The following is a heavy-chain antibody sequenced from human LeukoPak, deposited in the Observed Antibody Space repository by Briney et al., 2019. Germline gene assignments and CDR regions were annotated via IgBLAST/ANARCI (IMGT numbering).Heavy chain of an antibody. D-gene: IGHD6-19*01. CDR3: ARGGWYPESFQH. Sequence: SETLSLTCTVSGGSISSYYWSWIRQLAGKGLEWIGRIYTSGSTNYNPSLKSRVTISVDTSKNQFSLKLSSVTAADTAVYYCARGGWYPESFQHWGQGALVTVSS. J-gene: IGHJ1*01. CDR1: GGSISSYY. CDR2: IYTSGST. V-gene: IGHV4-4*07.